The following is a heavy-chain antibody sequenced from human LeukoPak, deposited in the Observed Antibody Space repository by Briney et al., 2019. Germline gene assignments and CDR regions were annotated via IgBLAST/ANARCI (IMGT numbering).Heavy chain of an antibody. V-gene: IGHV4-39*01. CDR3: ARRGISQGYYMDV. D-gene: IGHD6-13*01. CDR1: GGSISSSSYY. CDR2: INHSGST. J-gene: IGHJ6*03. Sequence: SETLSLTCTVSGGSISSSSYYWSWIRQPPGKGLEWIGEINHSGSTNYNPSLKSRVTISVDTSKNQFSLKLSSVTAADTAVYYCARRGISQGYYMDVWGKGTTVTISS.